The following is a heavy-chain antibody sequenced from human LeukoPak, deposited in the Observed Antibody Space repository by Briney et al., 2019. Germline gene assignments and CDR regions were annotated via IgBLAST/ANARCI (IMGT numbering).Heavy chain of an antibody. CDR1: GGPISPYY. CDR2: IYYSGST. Sequence: SETLSLTCTVSGGPISPYYWSWIRQPPGKGLEYIGYIYYSGSTDYNPSLKSRVTISVDTSKNHFSLRVSSVTAADTAVYYCARIMQTPWGMDVWGQGTTVTVSS. V-gene: IGHV4-59*01. J-gene: IGHJ6*02. CDR3: ARIMQTPWGMDV. D-gene: IGHD2-15*01.